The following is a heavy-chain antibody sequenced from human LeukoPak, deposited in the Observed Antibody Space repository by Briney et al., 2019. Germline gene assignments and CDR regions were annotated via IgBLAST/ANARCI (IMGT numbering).Heavy chain of an antibody. CDR3: AKDTSSSCHDY. D-gene: IGHD2-2*01. J-gene: IGHJ4*02. CDR1: GFTFSSYA. Sequence: GGSLRLSCAASGFTFSSYAMSWVRQAPGEGLEWGSAISGSGGSTYYADSVKGRFTISRDNSKNMLYLQMNSLRAEDTAVYYCAKDTSSSCHDYWGQGTLVTVSS. CDR2: ISGSGGST. V-gene: IGHV3-23*01.